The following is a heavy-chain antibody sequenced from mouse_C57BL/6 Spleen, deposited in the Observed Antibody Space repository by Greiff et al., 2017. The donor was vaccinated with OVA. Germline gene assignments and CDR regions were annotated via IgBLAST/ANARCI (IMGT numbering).Heavy chain of an antibody. J-gene: IGHJ2*01. CDR1: GFTFSSYA. CDR3: ARDDYYGSSPYYFDY. V-gene: IGHV5-4*01. D-gene: IGHD1-1*01. CDR2: ISDGGSYT. Sequence: EVKLMESGGGLVKPGGSLKLSCAASGFTFSSYAMSWVRQTPEKRLEWVATISDGGSYTYYPDNVKGRFTISRDNAKNNLYLQMSHLKSEDTAMYYCARDDYYGSSPYYFDYWGQGTTLTVSS.